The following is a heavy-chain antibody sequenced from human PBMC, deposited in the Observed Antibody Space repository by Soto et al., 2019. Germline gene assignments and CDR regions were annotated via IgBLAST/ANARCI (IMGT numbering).Heavy chain of an antibody. J-gene: IGHJ3*02. Sequence: QVQLVESGGGLVKPGGSLRLSCAASGFTFSDYYMSWIRQAPGKGLEWVSYISSSGSTIYYADSVKGRFTISRDNAKNSLYLQVNSLGAEDTAVYYCARVNIVATILDFDIWGQGTMVTVSS. D-gene: IGHD5-12*01. V-gene: IGHV3-11*01. CDR1: GFTFSDYY. CDR3: ARVNIVATILDFDI. CDR2: ISSSGSTI.